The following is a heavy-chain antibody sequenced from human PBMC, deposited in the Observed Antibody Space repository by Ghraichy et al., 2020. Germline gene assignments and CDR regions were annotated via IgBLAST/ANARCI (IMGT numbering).Heavy chain of an antibody. D-gene: IGHD2-21*01. V-gene: IGHV3-11*01. CDR1: GFTLSDYY. Sequence: GESLNISCAASGFTLSDYYMGWIRQAPGKGLDWVAYISNTGGTMYYADSVKGRFTISRDSAKNSLYLQMNSLRVDDTAVYYCAKDILEAGLFFDYWGQGTLVTVSS. CDR2: ISNTGGTM. J-gene: IGHJ4*02. CDR3: AKDILEAGLFFDY.